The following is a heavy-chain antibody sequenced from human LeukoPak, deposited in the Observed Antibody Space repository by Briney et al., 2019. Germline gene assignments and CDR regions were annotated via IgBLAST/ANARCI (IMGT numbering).Heavy chain of an antibody. J-gene: IGHJ4*02. D-gene: IGHD2-2*01. CDR1: GFTFSSYW. CDR3: ARDLGVVVPAVPDY. V-gene: IGHV3-7*03. CDR2: IKQDGSEK. Sequence: PGGSLRLSCAASGFTFSSYWMSWVRQAPGKGLEWVANIKQDGSEKYYVDSVKGRFTISRDNAKNSLYLQMNSLRAEDTAVYYCARDLGVVVPAVPDYWGQGTLVTVSS.